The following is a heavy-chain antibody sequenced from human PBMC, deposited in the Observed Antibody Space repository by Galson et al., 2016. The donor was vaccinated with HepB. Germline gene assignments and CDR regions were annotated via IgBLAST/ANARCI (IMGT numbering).Heavy chain of an antibody. D-gene: IGHD1/OR15-1a*01. CDR1: GFTVSGKY. CDR3: ARDGCITGTHTCYFDS. J-gene: IGHJ4*03. CDR2: IFSFDAT. V-gene: IGHV3-53*01. Sequence: SLRLSCAASGFTVSGKYMSWARLAPGKGLEWVSAIFSFDATFYKDSVKGRFTVSRDSSKNTVYLQMNSLRAEDTAVYYCARDGCITGTHTCYFDSWGQGTTVTVSS.